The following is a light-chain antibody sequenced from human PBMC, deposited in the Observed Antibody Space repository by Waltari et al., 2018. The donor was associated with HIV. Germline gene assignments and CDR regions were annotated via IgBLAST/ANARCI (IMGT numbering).Light chain of an antibody. CDR3: CSYTTSDTWV. CDR2: EVT. CDR1: SSDVGNYNL. J-gene: IGLJ3*02. V-gene: IGLV2-14*01. Sequence: QSALTQPASVSGSPGQSITISCAGTSSDVGNYNLVSWYPPHPAQAPKLIVVEVTNRPAVLTSRFSGSKSDNTASLTISGLQAEDEADYYCCSYTTSDTWVFGGGTKLTVL.